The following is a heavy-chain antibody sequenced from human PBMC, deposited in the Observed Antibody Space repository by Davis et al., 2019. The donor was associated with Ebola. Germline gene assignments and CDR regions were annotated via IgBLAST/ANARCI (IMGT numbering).Heavy chain of an antibody. CDR2: IYYSGST. J-gene: IGHJ4*02. CDR3: ARDSYGDYTLDY. Sequence: MPGGSLTLSCTVSGGSISSYYWSWIRQPPGKGLEWIAYIYYSGSTNYNPSLKSRVTISVDTSKNQFSLKLSSVTAADTAVYYCARDSYGDYTLDYWGQGTLVTVSS. V-gene: IGHV4-59*01. CDR1: GGSISSYY. D-gene: IGHD4-17*01.